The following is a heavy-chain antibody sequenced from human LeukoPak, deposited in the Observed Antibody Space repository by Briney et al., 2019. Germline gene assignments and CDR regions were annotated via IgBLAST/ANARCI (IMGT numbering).Heavy chain of an antibody. J-gene: IGHJ4*02. CDR2: ISYDGSNK. V-gene: IGHV3-30*01. CDR1: GFTFSSYA. Sequence: QPGGSLRLSCAASGFTFSSYAMHWVRQAPGKGLEWVAVISYDGSNKYYADSVKGRFTISRDNSKNTLYLQMNSLRAEDTAVYYCARASSSGDYFDYWGQGTLVTVSS. D-gene: IGHD6-6*01. CDR3: ARASSSGDYFDY.